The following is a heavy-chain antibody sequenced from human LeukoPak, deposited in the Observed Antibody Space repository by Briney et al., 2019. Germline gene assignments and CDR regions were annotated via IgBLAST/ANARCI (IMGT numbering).Heavy chain of an antibody. CDR1: GYSISSGYY. D-gene: IGHD3-22*01. CDR2: IYHSGGT. CDR3: VIGGNYYDSGDHTVDP. Sequence: SETLSLTCTVSGYSISSGYYWGWIRQPPGKGLEWIGSIYHSGGTYYNPSLKSRVTISVDTSKNQFSLKLTSVTAADTAVYYCVIGGNYYDSGDHTVDPWGQGTLVTVSS. J-gene: IGHJ5*02. V-gene: IGHV4-38-2*02.